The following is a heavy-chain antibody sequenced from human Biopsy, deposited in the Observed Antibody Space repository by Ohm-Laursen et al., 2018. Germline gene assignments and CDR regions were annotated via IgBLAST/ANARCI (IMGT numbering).Heavy chain of an antibody. CDR3: ARLSALFGVADFTDD. V-gene: IGHV4-59*08. D-gene: IGHD3-3*01. CDR2: ISNSGTT. Sequence: GTLSLTCTVSGGSVSGYYWSWIRQPPGKGLQWIGSISNSGTTKSSPSLKSRVNISLHTSKNQLSLKLTSVTAADTAVYYCARLSALFGVADFTDDWGQGTLVTVSS. CDR1: GGSVSGYY. J-gene: IGHJ4*02.